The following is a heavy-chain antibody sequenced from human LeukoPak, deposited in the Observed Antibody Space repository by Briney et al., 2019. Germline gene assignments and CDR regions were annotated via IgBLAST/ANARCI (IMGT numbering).Heavy chain of an antibody. CDR3: ARDTPLGELPGVSAY. CDR2: IKQDGSEK. J-gene: IGHJ4*02. Sequence: GGSLRLSCAASGFTFSSYWMSWVRQAPGKGLEWVANIKQDGSEKYYVDSVKGRCTISRDNAKNSLYLQMHSMRAEDTAVYYCARDTPLGELPGVSAYWGQGTLVTVSS. D-gene: IGHD1-26*01. V-gene: IGHV3-7*01. CDR1: GFTFSSYW.